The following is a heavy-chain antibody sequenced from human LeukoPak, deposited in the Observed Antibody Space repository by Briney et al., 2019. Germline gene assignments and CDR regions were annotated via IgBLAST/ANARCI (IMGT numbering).Heavy chain of an antibody. CDR3: SGENGAFSPFGY. V-gene: IGHV4-4*02. D-gene: IGHD2-8*01. CDR2: ISLTGLT. J-gene: IGHJ4*02. CDR1: GGSISNTNW. Sequence: SETLSLTCGVSGGSISNTNWWSWVRPPPGQGLEWIREISLTGLTHYNPSLESRVTVSLDKSKNQLSLNLTSVTAADTAVYYCSGENGAFSPFGYWGQGTLVTVLS.